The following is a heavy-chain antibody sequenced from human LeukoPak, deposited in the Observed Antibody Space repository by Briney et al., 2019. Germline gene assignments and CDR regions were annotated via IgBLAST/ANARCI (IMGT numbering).Heavy chain of an antibody. Sequence: GGSLRLSCAASGFTFIKYSMAWVRQAPGKGLEWVSAITGSGTFTDYADSVKGRFTISRDNSKNTLYLQMNSLRAEDTAVYYCAKTYRRGYSYGPVGYWGQGTLVTVSS. V-gene: IGHV3-23*01. D-gene: IGHD5-18*01. J-gene: IGHJ4*02. CDR3: AKTYRRGYSYGPVGY. CDR1: GFTFIKYS. CDR2: ITGSGTFT.